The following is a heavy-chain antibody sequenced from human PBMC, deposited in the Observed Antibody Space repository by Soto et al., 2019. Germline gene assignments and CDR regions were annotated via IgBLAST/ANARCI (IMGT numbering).Heavy chain of an antibody. J-gene: IGHJ5*01. V-gene: IGHV1-8*01. CDR1: GYTFRSYD. CDR3: ARAYGAGSFDF. CDR2: VNPNTGNT. D-gene: IGHD3-10*01. Sequence: QVQLVQSGAEVKKPGASVKVSCTASGYTFRSYDIHWVRQATGQGLEWVGWVNPNTGNTGYAQRFQGRVTMTRDISKSTAYMELSRLTSEDTTIYYCARAYGAGSFDFWGPGTLVSVSS.